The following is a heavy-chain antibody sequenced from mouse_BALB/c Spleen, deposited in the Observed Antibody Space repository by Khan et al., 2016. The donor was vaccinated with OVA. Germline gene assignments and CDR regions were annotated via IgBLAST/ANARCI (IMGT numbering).Heavy chain of an antibody. J-gene: IGHJ3*01. V-gene: IGHV1-7*01. Sequence: VQLQESGAELAKPGASVKMSCKASGYTFTTYWMHWIKQRPGQGLEWIGYINPSTGYTEYNQKFKDKATLTTDKSSSTAYMQLSSLTFEDSAVYYGTSRRLYGFFAYWGQGTLVTVSA. CDR2: INPSTGYT. CDR1: GYTFTTYW. CDR3: TSRRLYGFFAY. D-gene: IGHD2-10*02.